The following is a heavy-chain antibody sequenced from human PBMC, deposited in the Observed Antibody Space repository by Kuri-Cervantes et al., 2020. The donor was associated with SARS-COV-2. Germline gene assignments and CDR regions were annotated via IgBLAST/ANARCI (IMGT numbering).Heavy chain of an antibody. V-gene: IGHV3-7*01. CDR3: ARASFAFWSGYYTGYYYDF. CDR2: IKQDGSEE. Sequence: GESLKISCAASGFIFSNYWMTWVRQAPGRGLEWVANIKQDGSEEFYVDSVEGRFTISRDNAKKSLFLQMNNLRAEDTAVYYCARASFAFWSGYYTGYYYDFWGPGALVTVSS. CDR1: GFIFSNYW. J-gene: IGHJ4*02. D-gene: IGHD3-3*01.